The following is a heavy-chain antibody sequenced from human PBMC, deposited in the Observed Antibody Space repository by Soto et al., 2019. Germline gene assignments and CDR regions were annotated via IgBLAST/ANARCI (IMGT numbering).Heavy chain of an antibody. CDR3: ARGRYCAVTSCYSPYDS. J-gene: IGHJ4*02. CDR1: GGTFSSNT. Sequence: SVKVSCKASGGTFSSNTIAWVRQAPGQGLEWMGRTIPVLGTANYAQKFQGRVTITADKSTNTAYMELSSLASDDTAVYYCARGRYCAVTSCYSPYDSWGQGTPVTVSS. CDR2: TIPVLGTA. V-gene: IGHV1-69*08. D-gene: IGHD2-2*01.